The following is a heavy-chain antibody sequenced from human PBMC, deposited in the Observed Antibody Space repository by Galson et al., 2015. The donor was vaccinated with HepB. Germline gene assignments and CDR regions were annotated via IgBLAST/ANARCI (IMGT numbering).Heavy chain of an antibody. J-gene: IGHJ4*02. CDR3: ARGGFDGDYGTPFDY. CDR1: GGTFSSYT. CDR2: IIPILGIA. Sequence: SVKVSCKASGGTFSSYTISWVRQAPGQGLEWMGRIIPILGIANYAQKFQGRVTTTADKSTSTAYMELSSLRSEDTAVYYCARGGFDGDYGTPFDYWGQGTLVTVSS. D-gene: IGHD4-17*01. V-gene: IGHV1-69*02.